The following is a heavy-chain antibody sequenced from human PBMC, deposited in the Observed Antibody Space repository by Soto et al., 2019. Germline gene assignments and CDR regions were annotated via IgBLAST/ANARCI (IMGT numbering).Heavy chain of an antibody. Sequence: GASVKVSCKASGGTFSSYAITWVRQAPGQGLEWMGGIIPIFGTANYAQKFQGRVTITADESTSTAYMELSSLRSEDTAVYYCARDLYSGSPDAFDIWGQGTMVTVSS. CDR3: ARDLYSGSPDAFDI. CDR2: IIPIFGTA. J-gene: IGHJ3*02. V-gene: IGHV1-69*13. CDR1: GGTFSSYA. D-gene: IGHD1-26*01.